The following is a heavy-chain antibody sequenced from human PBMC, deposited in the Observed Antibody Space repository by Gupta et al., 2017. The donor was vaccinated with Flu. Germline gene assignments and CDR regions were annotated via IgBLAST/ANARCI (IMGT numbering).Heavy chain of an antibody. CDR2: SDHSGGT. CDR3: TRLGGFTVGYNWFDP. J-gene: IGHJ5*02. D-gene: IGHD4-11*01. V-gene: IGHV4-34*01. CDR1: NASLSGSY. Sequence: QVQLQQWGAGLLKPSETLSLTCAVYNASLSGSYWSWIRQPPGKVPEWSGESDHSGGTNCNPSLKSRVTMSVDTSKSQFSLNLYSVTAADTAIYYCTRLGGFTVGYNWFDPWGQGTLVTVSS.